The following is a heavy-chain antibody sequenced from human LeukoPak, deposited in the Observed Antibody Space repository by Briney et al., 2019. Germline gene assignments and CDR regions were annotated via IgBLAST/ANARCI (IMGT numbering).Heavy chain of an antibody. CDR2: IYSGGST. J-gene: IGHJ3*02. V-gene: IGHV3-66*01. D-gene: IGHD5-24*01. CDR3: ARDRYRRDGYNYGRDGAFDI. Sequence: AGFLRLSCAASGFTFDDYGMTRVRHAPGNGLEGVSVIYSGGSTYYADSLKGRFTISRDNSKNTLYLQMNSLRAEDTAVYYYARDRYRRDGYNYGRDGAFDIWGQGTMVTVSS. CDR1: GFTFDDYG.